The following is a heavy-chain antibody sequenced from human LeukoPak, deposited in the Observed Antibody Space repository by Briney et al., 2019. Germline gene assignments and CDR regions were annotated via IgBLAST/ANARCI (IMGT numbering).Heavy chain of an antibody. CDR3: AKVGKDNYNYYY. J-gene: IGHJ4*02. V-gene: IGHV3-23*01. CDR1: GFTFSSYA. CDR2: ISGSDGAT. D-gene: IGHD5-24*01. Sequence: ERSLRLSCAASGFTFSSYAMSWVRQAPGKGLEWVSVISGSDGATYYADSVKGRCTISRDNPKNTLYLQMNSLRAEDTAVYYCAKVGKDNYNYYYWGQGTLVTVSS.